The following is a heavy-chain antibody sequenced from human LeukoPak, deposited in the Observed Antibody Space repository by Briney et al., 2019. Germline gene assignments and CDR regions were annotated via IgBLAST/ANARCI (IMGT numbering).Heavy chain of an antibody. CDR3: AKARGYDLEYYFDY. J-gene: IGHJ4*02. V-gene: IGHV3-23*01. D-gene: IGHD5-12*01. CDR1: GFTFSSYA. Sequence: PGGSLRLSCAASGFTFSSYAMSWVRQAPGKGLEWVSAISGSGGSTCYADSVKGRFTISRDNSKNTLYLQMNSLRAEDTAVYYCAKARGYDLEYYFDYWGQGTLVTVSS. CDR2: ISGSGGST.